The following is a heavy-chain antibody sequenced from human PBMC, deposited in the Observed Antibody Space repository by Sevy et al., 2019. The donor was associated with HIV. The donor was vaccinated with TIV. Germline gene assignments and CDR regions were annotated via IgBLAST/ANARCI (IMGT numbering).Heavy chain of an antibody. CDR3: ASSYCTNGVCYPYWYFDL. CDR1: GGSISSSSYY. J-gene: IGHJ2*01. V-gene: IGHV4-39*01. D-gene: IGHD2-8*01. Sequence: SETLSLTCTVSGGSISSSSYYWGWIRQPPGKGLEWIGSIYYSGSTYYNPSLKSRVTISVDTSKNQFSLKLSSVTAADTALYYCASSYCTNGVCYPYWYFDLWGRGTLVTVSS. CDR2: IYYSGST.